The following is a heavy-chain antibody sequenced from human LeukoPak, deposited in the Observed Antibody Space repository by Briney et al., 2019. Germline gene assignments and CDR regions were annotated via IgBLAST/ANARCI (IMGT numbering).Heavy chain of an antibody. D-gene: IGHD3-22*01. J-gene: IGHJ5*02. CDR1: GGSISSGSYY. Sequence: SETLSLTCTVSGGSISSGSYYWSWIRQPAGKGLEWIGRIYTSGSTNYNPSLKSRVTISVDTSKNQFSLKLSSVTAADTAVYYCARGGMIVVVIGAKNNWFDPWGQGTLVTVSS. CDR3: ARGGMIVVVIGAKNNWFDP. V-gene: IGHV4-61*02. CDR2: IYTSGST.